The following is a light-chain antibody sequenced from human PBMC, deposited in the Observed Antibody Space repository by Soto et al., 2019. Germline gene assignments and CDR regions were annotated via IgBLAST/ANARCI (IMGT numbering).Light chain of an antibody. CDR3: TSWTTSTTMI. J-gene: IGLJ2*01. CDR2: DVN. Sequence: QSALTQPASVSGSPGQSITISCTGTSSDIGAYNFVSWYQQHPGKAPKLILYDVNIRPSGVSNRFSGSKSGNTASLTISGLQAEDEADYYCTSWTTSTTMIFSGGTKLTVL. CDR1: SSDIGAYNF. V-gene: IGLV2-14*03.